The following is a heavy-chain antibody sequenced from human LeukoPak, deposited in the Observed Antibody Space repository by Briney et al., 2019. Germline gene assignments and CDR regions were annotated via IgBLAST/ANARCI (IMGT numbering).Heavy chain of an antibody. J-gene: IGHJ4*02. CDR2: IIPILGIA. CDR1: GGTFSSYA. CDR3: ARESIVVAGTIDY. Sequence: GASVKVSCKASGGTFSSYAISWVRQAPGQGLEWMGRIIPILGIANYAQKFQGRVTITADKSTSTAYMELSSLRSEDTAVYYCARESIVVAGTIDYWGQGTLVTVSS. D-gene: IGHD6-19*01. V-gene: IGHV1-69*04.